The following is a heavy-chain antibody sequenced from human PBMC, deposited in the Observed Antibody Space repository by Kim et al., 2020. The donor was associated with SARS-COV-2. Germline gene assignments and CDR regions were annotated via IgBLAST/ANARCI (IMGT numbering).Heavy chain of an antibody. CDR1: GFIFRNFG. Sequence: LSLTCAASGFIFRNFGIHWVRQAPGKGLEWVAFISNDGTFTTYADSVKGRFTISRDYGENTVYLQMDSLFAGDTALYYCARPSSSHFDFWGQGTLVTVSS. D-gene: IGHD3-10*01. J-gene: IGHJ4*02. CDR3: ARPSSSHFDF. V-gene: IGHV3-33*01. CDR2: ISNDGTFT.